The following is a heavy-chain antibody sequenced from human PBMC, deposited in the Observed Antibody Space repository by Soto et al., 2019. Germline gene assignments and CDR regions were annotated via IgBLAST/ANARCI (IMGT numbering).Heavy chain of an antibody. CDR1: GFTFSSYG. D-gene: IGHD3-22*01. CDR2: ISYDGNNK. Sequence: QVQLVESGGGVVQPGRSLRLSCAASGFTFSSYGMHWVRQAPGKGLEWVAVISYDGNNKYYVDSVKGRITISRDNSKNTRYLQRNSLRAEDTAVYYCAKDTYYHDSSGYYIFEYWGQGTLVVVSS. V-gene: IGHV3-30*18. CDR3: AKDTYYHDSSGYYIFEY. J-gene: IGHJ4*02.